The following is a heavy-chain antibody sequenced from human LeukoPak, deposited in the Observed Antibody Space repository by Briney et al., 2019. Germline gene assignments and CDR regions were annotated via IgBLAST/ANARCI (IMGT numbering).Heavy chain of an antibody. CDR3: ARTTGRYGSGKGSQDY. V-gene: IGHV1-18*04. CDR1: GYTFTSYG. D-gene: IGHD3-10*01. J-gene: IGHJ4*02. Sequence: ASVTVSCKASGYTFTSYGISWVRQAPGQGLEGVGWISAYNGNTNYAQKLQGKVTMTTDTSTSTAYMEQRSLRSGDTGVYFCARTTGRYGSGKGSQDYWGQGTLVSVPS. CDR2: ISAYNGNT.